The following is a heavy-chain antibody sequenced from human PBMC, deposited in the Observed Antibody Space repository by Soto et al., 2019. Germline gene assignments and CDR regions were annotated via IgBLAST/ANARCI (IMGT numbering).Heavy chain of an antibody. J-gene: IGHJ4*02. CDR1: GFTFSSYA. CDR2: TFSGGNR. V-gene: IGHV3-23*04. CDR3: AKGPQSCGWNYFEY. Sequence: EVQLVESGGGLVQPGGSLRLSCAASGFTFSSYAMNWVRQAPGKGLEWVSTFSGGNRYYADSVKVRFTISSDNSQNTQYLQMASLGAYDTAVEYCAKGPQSCGWNYFEYWGQGSLVTVSS. D-gene: IGHD6-19*01.